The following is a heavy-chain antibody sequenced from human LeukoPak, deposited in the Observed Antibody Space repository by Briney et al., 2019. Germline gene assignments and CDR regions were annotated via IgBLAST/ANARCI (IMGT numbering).Heavy chain of an antibody. CDR3: ARHVVDPPNHLRWFSSWYYFDY. D-gene: IGHD4-23*01. CDR1: GGSFSSSSYY. V-gene: IGHV4-39*01. J-gene: IGHJ4*02. Sequence: PSETLSLTCTVSGGSFSSSSYYWAWIRQPPGKGLEWIVSVFYSGSTYYNPSLKSRVTISVDTSKNQFSLRLSSVTAADTAVYYCARHVVDPPNHLRWFSSWYYFDYWGQGTLVTVSS. CDR2: VFYSGST.